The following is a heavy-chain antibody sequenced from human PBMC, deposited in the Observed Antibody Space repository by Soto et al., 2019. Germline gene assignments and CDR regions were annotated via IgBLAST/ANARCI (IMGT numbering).Heavy chain of an antibody. CDR2: IVVGSGNT. D-gene: IGHD3-3*01. CDR3: TAAVYYDSPFDP. Sequence: QMQLVQSGPEVKKPGTSVKVSCKASGFTFTSSAVQWVRQARGQRLEWIGWIVVGSGNTNYAQKFQERVTITRDMSTSTAYMELSSLRSEDTAVYYCTAAVYYDSPFDPWGQGTLVTVSS. CDR1: GFTFTSSA. V-gene: IGHV1-58*01. J-gene: IGHJ5*02.